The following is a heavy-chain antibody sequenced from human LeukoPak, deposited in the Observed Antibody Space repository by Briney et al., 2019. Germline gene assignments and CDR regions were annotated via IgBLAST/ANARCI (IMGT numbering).Heavy chain of an antibody. J-gene: IGHJ4*02. V-gene: IGHV4-34*01. Sequence: SETLSLTCAVYGGSFSGYYWSWIRQPPGKGLEWIGEVNHSGSTNYNPSLKSRVTISVDTSKNQFSLKLSSVTAADTAVYYCARCFYDSSGYYSELDWGQGTLVTVSS. CDR3: ARCFYDSSGYYSELD. D-gene: IGHD3-22*01. CDR2: VNHSGST. CDR1: GGSFSGYY.